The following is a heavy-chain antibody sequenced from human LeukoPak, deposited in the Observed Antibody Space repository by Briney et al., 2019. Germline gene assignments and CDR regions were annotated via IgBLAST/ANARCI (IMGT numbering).Heavy chain of an antibody. CDR2: IKQDGSEK. Sequence: GGSLRLSCAASGFTFSSYWMSWVRQAPGKGLEWVANIKQDGSEKYYVDSVKGRFTISRDNAKNSLYLQMDSLRAEDTAVYYCARSHPDWYFDYWGQGTLVTVSS. J-gene: IGHJ4*02. CDR3: ARSHPDWYFDY. CDR1: GFTFSSYW. D-gene: IGHD3-9*01. V-gene: IGHV3-7*01.